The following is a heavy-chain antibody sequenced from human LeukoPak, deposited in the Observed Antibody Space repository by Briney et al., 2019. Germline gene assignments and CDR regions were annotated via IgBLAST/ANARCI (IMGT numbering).Heavy chain of an antibody. CDR3: GGGPSNDPANAFDI. J-gene: IGHJ3*02. CDR2: IIHIFGTA. D-gene: IGHD2-2*01. V-gene: IGHV1-69*06. Sequence: SVKVSCKPSGGTFRSYVIHRVRQPPAPGLEWMGRIIHIFGTANYAQNFQGRVTITADKSTSTAYMELRSLGPQDTAVYYCGGGPSNDPANAFDIWGQGTMVTVSS. CDR1: GGTFRSYV.